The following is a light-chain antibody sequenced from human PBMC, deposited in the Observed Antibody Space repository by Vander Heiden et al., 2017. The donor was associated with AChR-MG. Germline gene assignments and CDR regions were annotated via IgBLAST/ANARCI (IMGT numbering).Light chain of an antibody. CDR1: SSDVGGYNY. Sequence: QSALTQPRSVSGSPGQSVTISCTGTSSDVGGYNYVSWYQQHPGKAPKLMIYDVSKRPSGVSDRFSGSKSYNTASLTISGLQAEDEADYYCCSYAGDYSALCGGGTQLTV. J-gene: IGLJ2*01. CDR3: CSYAGDYSAL. V-gene: IGLV2-11*01. CDR2: DVS.